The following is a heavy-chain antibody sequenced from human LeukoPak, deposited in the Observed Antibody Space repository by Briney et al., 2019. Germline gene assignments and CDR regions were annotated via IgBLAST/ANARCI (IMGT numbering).Heavy chain of an antibody. J-gene: IGHJ4*02. CDR2: IYYSGST. Sequence: SETLSLTCTVSGGSISSGDYYWSWIRQPPGKGLEWIGYIYYSGSTYYNPSLKSRVTISVDTSKNQFSLKLSSVTAADTAVYYCARGFDTMVRGVIKNYDYWGQGTLVTVSS. CDR3: ARGFDTMVRGVIKNYDY. D-gene: IGHD3-10*01. V-gene: IGHV4-30-4*01. CDR1: GGSISSGDYY.